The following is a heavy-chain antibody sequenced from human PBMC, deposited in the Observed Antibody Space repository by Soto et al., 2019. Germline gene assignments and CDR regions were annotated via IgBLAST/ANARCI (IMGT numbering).Heavy chain of an antibody. Sequence: QVQLVQSGAEVKKPGASVKVSCKASGYTFTGYYMHWVRQAPGQGLEWMGWINPNSGGTNYAQKFQGWVTMTRDTSISPAYMELSRLRSDDTAVYYCARGFSSRSSSHYYYGMDVWGQGTTVTVSS. V-gene: IGHV1-2*04. J-gene: IGHJ6*02. CDR3: ARGFSSRSSSHYYYGMDV. D-gene: IGHD6-6*01. CDR1: GYTFTGYY. CDR2: INPNSGGT.